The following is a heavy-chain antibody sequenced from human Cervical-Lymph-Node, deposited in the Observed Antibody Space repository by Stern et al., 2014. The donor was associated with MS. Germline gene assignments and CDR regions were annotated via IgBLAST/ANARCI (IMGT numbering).Heavy chain of an antibody. V-gene: IGHV3-9*01. CDR2: ITWNSGII. J-gene: IGHJ6*02. D-gene: IGHD1-1*01. Sequence: EVQLVESGGGLVQPGRSLRLSCAASGFTFDDYAMHWVRQAPGRGLEWVSGITWNSGIIAYADSVNGRFTISRDNAKNSLYLQMNSLRAEDTGLYYCAKSYNTYYYYGMDVWGQGTSVTVSS. CDR1: GFTFDDYA. CDR3: AKSYNTYYYYGMDV.